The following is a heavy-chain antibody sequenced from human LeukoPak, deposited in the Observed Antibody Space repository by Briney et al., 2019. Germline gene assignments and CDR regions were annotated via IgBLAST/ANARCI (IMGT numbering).Heavy chain of an antibody. J-gene: IGHJ4*02. V-gene: IGHV1-8*02. CDR2: MNPNSGNT. CDR1: GYTVITYD. Sequence: GSAVKVSCKACGYTVITYDMNWVRKATGQGLDWMGWMNPNSGNTGYAQKFQGRVTMTRNTSISTAYMELSSLRSEDTAVYYCARGTTVTDFDYWGQGTLVTVSS. CDR3: ARGTTVTDFDY. D-gene: IGHD4-17*01.